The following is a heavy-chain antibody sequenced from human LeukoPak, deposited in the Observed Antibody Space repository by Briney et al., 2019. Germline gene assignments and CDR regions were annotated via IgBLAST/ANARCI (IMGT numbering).Heavy chain of an antibody. V-gene: IGHV1-69*06. D-gene: IGHD6-6*01. CDR3: ARNSIAAIYSWFDP. CDR2: IIPIFGTA. Sequence: GASVKVSCKASGGTFSSYAISWVRQAPGQGLEWMGGIIPIFGTANYAQKFQGRVTITADKSTSTAYMELSSLRSEDTAVYYCARNSIAAIYSWFDPWGQGTLVTVSS. J-gene: IGHJ5*02. CDR1: GGTFSSYA.